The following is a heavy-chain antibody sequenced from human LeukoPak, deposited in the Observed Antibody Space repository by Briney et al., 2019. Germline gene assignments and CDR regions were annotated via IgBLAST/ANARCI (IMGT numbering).Heavy chain of an antibody. D-gene: IGHD1-1*01. CDR2: VNAGNGDT. J-gene: IGHJ4*02. CDR1: GYTFTRYT. Sequence: GASVTVSCKASGYTFTRYTMHWVRQAPGQRLEWMGWVNAGNGDTEYSQRFQGRITITRDTSADTVYMGLSSLRSEDTAVYYCARPYKQQLDFDHWGQGTLVTVSS. V-gene: IGHV1-3*01. CDR3: ARPYKQQLDFDH.